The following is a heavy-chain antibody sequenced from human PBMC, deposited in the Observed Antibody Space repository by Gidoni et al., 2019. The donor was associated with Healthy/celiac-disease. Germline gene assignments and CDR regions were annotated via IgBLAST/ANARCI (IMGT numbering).Heavy chain of an antibody. Sequence: LALIDWDDDKYYSTSLKTRLTISKDTSKNQVVLTMTNMDPVDTATYYCARFHYYDSSGYIRAFDIWGQGTMVTVSS. CDR2: IDWDDDK. V-gene: IGHV2-70*01. CDR3: ARFHYYDSSGYIRAFDI. J-gene: IGHJ3*02. D-gene: IGHD3-22*01.